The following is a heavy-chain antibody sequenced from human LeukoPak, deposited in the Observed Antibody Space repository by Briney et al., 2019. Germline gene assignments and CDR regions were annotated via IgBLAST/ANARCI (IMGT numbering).Heavy chain of an antibody. CDR2: IKQDESEK. J-gene: IGHJ6*04. Sequence: GGSLRLSCVGSGFSFSSYWMSWVRQAPGKGLEWVANIKQDESEKNYVDSVKGRFTISRDNAKNSLYLQMNSLRAEDTAVYYCAELGITMIGGVWGKGTTVTISS. CDR1: GFSFSSYW. CDR3: AELGITMIGGV. D-gene: IGHD3-10*02. V-gene: IGHV3-7*01.